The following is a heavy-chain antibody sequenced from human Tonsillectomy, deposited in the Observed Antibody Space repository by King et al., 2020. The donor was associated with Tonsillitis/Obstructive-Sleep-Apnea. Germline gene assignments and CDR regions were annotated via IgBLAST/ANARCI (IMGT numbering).Heavy chain of an antibody. V-gene: IGHV3-23*04. D-gene: IGHD1-14*01. Sequence: VQLVESGGGLAQPGGSLRLSCAASGFTFSTYAMCWVRQAPGKGLEWGSGISGGGVSTYYADSVKGRFTISRDNSRSTLYLQMNSLRVEDSAVYYCAKAPEGLRDYFDYWGQGTLVTVSS. CDR3: AKAPEGLRDYFDY. CDR1: GFTFSTYA. J-gene: IGHJ4*02. CDR2: ISGGGVST.